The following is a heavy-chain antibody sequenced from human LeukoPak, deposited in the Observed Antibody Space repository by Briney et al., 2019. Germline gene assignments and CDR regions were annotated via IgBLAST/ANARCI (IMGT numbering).Heavy chain of an antibody. CDR1: GGSISSSSYY. CDR2: IYYSGST. V-gene: IGHV4-39*01. Sequence: PSETLSLTCTVSGGSISSSSYYWGWIRQLPGKGLEWIGSIYYSGSTYYNPSLKSRVTISVDTSKNQFSLKLSSVTAADTAVYYCASRIYDFWSGYKSEDYWGQGTLVTVSS. J-gene: IGHJ4*02. D-gene: IGHD3-3*01. CDR3: ASRIYDFWSGYKSEDY.